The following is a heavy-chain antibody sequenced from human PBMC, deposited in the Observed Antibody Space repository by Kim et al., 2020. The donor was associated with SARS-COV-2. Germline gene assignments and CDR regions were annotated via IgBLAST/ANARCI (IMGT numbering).Heavy chain of an antibody. V-gene: IGHV1-3*01. J-gene: IGHJ3*02. CDR2: INAGNGNT. CDR1: GYSFISYA. D-gene: IGHD2-2*02. Sequence: ASVKVSCKASGYSFISYAMYWVREAPGQRLEWMGWINAGNGNTKYSQKFQGRVTITRDTSASTAYMELSSLRSEDTAVYYCARVATTVVVPGAIIGDAFDIWGQGTMVTVSS. CDR3: ARVATTVVVPGAIIGDAFDI.